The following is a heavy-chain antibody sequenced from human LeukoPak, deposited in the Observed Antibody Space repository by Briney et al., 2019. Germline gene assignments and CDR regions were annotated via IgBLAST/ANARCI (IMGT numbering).Heavy chain of an antibody. Sequence: GGSLRLSCAASGFIFSDYWMHWVRQGPGKGLVWVSRIKSDGSSTSYAESVKGRFTISRDNAKNTVYVHMNSLRDEDTAVYYCARGGHYGGNPEGYWGQGTLVTVSS. CDR2: IKSDGSST. CDR3: ARGGHYGGNPEGY. D-gene: IGHD4-23*01. J-gene: IGHJ4*02. V-gene: IGHV3-74*01. CDR1: GFIFSDYW.